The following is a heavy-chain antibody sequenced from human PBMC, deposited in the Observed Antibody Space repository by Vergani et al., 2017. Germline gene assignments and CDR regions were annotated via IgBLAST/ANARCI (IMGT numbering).Heavy chain of an antibody. CDR3: AVFCIGGEVCAFDI. D-gene: IGHD2-8*02. V-gene: IGHV1-2*02. CDR2: INPNSGGT. J-gene: IGHJ3*02. Sequence: QVQLVQSGAEVKKPGASVKVSCKASGYTFTGYYMHWVRQAPGQGLEWMGWINPNSGGTNYAQKFQGRVTMTGDTSISTAYMELSRLRSYDTAVYYCAVFCIGGEVCAFDIWGQGTMVTVSS. CDR1: GYTFTGYY.